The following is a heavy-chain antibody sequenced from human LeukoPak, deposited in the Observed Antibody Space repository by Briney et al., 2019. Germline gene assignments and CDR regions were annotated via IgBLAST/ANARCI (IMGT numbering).Heavy chain of an antibody. CDR2: ISAYNGNT. CDR3: ARNSRFSLLWFGELLDY. J-gene: IGHJ4*02. D-gene: IGHD3-10*01. CDR1: GYTFTSYG. V-gene: IGHV1-18*04. Sequence: GASVKVSCKASGYTFTSYGISWVRQASGQGLEWMGWISAYNGNTNYAQKLQGRVTMTTDTSTSTAYMELRSLRSDDTAVYYCARNSRFSLLWFGELLDYWGQGTLVTVSS.